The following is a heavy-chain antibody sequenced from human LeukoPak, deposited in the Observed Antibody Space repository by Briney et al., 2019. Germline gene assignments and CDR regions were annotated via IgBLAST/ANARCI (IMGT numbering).Heavy chain of an antibody. J-gene: IGHJ5*02. V-gene: IGHV3-11*04. D-gene: IGHD1-1*01. CDR2: MSTSDSPI. CDR1: GFTFSDYY. CDR3: ARELNGAFDP. Sequence: GGSLRLSCAASGFTFSDYYMSWIRQAPGKGLEWVSYMSTSDSPIYYTDSVKGRFTISRDNAKNSLYLQMNSLRASDTAVYYCARELNGAFDPWGQGTLVTVSS.